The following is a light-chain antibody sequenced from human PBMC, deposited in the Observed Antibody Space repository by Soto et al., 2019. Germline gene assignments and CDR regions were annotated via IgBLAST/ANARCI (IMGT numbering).Light chain of an antibody. Sequence: SYELTQPPSVSVAPGKTASITCGGNNIGINSVHWYQQKPGQAPVLVIYYDSDRPSGIPERFSGSNSGNTATLTISRVEAGDEADYFCQVWDGSGNHLVFGGGTKLTVL. V-gene: IGLV3-21*04. CDR3: QVWDGSGNHLV. CDR1: NIGINS. J-gene: IGLJ3*02. CDR2: YDS.